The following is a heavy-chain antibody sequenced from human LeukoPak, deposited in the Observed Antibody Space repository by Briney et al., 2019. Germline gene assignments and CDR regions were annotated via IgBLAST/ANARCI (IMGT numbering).Heavy chain of an antibody. V-gene: IGHV4-59*01. CDR2: IYYSGST. Sequence: SETLSLTCTVSDGSLSSFYWGWIRQPPGKGLEWIGYIYYSGSTNYNPSLNSRVTISVDMSKNQFSLKLRSVTAADTAVYYCARVHFWSGYSYYFDYWGQGTLVTVSS. CDR1: DGSLSSFY. D-gene: IGHD3-3*02. CDR3: ARVHFWSGYSYYFDY. J-gene: IGHJ4*02.